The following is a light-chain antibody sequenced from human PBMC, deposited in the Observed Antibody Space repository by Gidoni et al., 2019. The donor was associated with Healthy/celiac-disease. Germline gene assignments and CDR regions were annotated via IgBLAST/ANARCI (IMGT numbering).Light chain of an antibody. CDR2: GAS. CDR1: QSVSSSY. J-gene: IGKJ1*01. Sequence: EIVLKQSPGTLSLSPGERATLSCRASQSVSSSYLAWYQQKPGQAPRLLIYGASSRATGIPDRFSGSGSGTDFTLTISRLEPEDFAVYYCQQYGSSQWTFXXXTKVEIK. CDR3: QQYGSSQWT. V-gene: IGKV3-20*01.